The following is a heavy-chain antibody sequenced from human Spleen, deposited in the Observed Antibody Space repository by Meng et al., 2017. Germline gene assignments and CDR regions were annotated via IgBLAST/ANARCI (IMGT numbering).Heavy chain of an antibody. CDR3: AKYSYGLGDYFDY. Sequence: GGPLRLSCAASGFTFSSYGMSWVRQAPGKGLEWVSAISGSGGNTYYADSVKGRFTISRHNSKNTLYLQVDSLRAEDTALYYCAKYSYGLGDYFDYWGQGALVTVSS. CDR1: GFTFSSYG. V-gene: IGHV3-23*01. D-gene: IGHD3-10*01. CDR2: ISGSGGNT. J-gene: IGHJ4*02.